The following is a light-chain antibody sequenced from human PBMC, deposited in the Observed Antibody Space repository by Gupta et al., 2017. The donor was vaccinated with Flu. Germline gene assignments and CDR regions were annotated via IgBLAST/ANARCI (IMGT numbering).Light chain of an antibody. Sequence: DIQMTQSPSSLSASVGDRVTITCQASHDISNYLNWYQQKPGKAPKLLIYDASNLEIGVPSRFTGSGSGTDFTFTISSLQPEDIATYYCQQFHSVPPTFGPGTKVDIK. CDR3: QQFHSVPPT. J-gene: IGKJ3*01. CDR2: DAS. CDR1: HDISNY. V-gene: IGKV1-33*01.